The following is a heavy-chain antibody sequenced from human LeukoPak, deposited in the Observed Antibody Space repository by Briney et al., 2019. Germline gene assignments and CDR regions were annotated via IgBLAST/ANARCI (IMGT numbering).Heavy chain of an antibody. CDR3: ARGGAIMITFGGVAPLDY. J-gene: IGHJ4*02. Sequence: PGGSLRLSCAASGFTFSSYSMNWVRQAPGKGLEWVSSISSSSNYIYDADSVKGRFTISRDNAKNSLYLQMNSLRAEDTAVYYCARGGAIMITFGGVAPLDYWGQGTLVTVSS. CDR2: ISSSSNYI. V-gene: IGHV3-21*01. CDR1: GFTFSSYS. D-gene: IGHD3-16*01.